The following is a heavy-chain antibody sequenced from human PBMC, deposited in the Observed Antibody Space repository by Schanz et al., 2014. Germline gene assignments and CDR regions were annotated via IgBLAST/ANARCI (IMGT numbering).Heavy chain of an antibody. V-gene: IGHV1-46*03. CDR3: AGAFDSSGYYFDY. Sequence: QVQLVQSGTQAKKPGASVKVSCKASGYTLSAYSLHWVRQAPGQGLEWMGIVNPSVRGTHFAREFQGRVTVTSDTSTSTVYMELSGLRSEDTAVYYRAGAFDSSGYYFDYWGQGTLVTVSS. CDR2: VNPSVRGT. J-gene: IGHJ4*02. CDR1: GYTLSAYS. D-gene: IGHD3-22*01.